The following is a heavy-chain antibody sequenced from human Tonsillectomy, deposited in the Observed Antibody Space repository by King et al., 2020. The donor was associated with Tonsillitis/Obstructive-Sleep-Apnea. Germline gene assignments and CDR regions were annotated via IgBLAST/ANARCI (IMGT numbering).Heavy chain of an antibody. CDR3: AKAVHCSGGSCYSRWFDP. CDR2: ISGLGGST. J-gene: IGHJ5*02. CDR1: GFTFSSYA. Sequence: VQLVESGGGLVQPGGSLRLSCAASGFTFSSYAMSWFRQAPGKGLEWVSAISGLGGSTYYADSVKGRFTISRDNSKNTLYMQMNSLRAEDTALYYCAKAVHCSGGSCYSRWFDPWGQGTLVTVSS. D-gene: IGHD2-15*01. V-gene: IGHV3-23*04.